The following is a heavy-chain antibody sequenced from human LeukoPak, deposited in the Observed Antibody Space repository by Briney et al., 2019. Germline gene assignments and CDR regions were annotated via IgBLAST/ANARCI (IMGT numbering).Heavy chain of an antibody. CDR2: INPNSGGT. D-gene: IGHD2-2*01. V-gene: IGHV1-2*06. J-gene: IGHJ3*02. CDR1: GYTFTGYY. Sequence: GASVKVSCKASGYTFTGYYMHWVRQAPGQGLEWMGRINPNSGGTNYAQKFQGRVTITADESTSTAYMELSSLRSEDTAVYYCARDYLSLGYCSSTSCSRAFDIWGQGTMVTVSP. CDR3: ARDYLSLGYCSSTSCSRAFDI.